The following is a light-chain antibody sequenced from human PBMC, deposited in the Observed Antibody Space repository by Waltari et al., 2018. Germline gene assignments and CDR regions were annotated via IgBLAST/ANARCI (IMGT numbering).Light chain of an antibody. CDR2: EDD. Sequence: SFVLSQAPSVSVAPGKTATIVCEGNNIGDVSVNWYQQHPGQAPVLVVYEDDRRPSGISERFSGSNSGNTAALTISWVEAGDEADYYCQVWTNTDDHPVFGGGTKLTVL. J-gene: IGLJ2*01. V-gene: IGLV3-21*03. CDR3: QVWTNTDDHPV. CDR1: NIGDVS.